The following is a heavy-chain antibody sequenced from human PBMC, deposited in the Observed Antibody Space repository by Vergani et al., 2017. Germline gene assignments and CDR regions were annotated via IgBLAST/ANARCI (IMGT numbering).Heavy chain of an antibody. CDR1: GGTFSNYA. CDR2: IIPIFGTA. J-gene: IGHJ4*02. CDR3: AKTWAGYCSSTSCSHFDY. V-gene: IGHV1-69*01. D-gene: IGHD2-2*01. Sequence: QVQSVQSGAEVKKPGSSVKVSCKASGGTFSNYAISWVRQAPGQGLEWMGGIIPIFGTANYAQKFQGRVTITADESTSTAYMELSSLRSEDTAVYYCAKTWAGYCSSTSCSHFDYWGQGTLVTVSS.